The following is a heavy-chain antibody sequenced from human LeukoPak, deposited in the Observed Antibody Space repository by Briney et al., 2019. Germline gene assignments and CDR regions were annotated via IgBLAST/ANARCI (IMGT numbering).Heavy chain of an antibody. CDR1: GVSISSYY. V-gene: IGHV4-59*01. J-gene: IGHJ4*02. CDR2: GYYSGDT. Sequence: SETLSLTCTVSGVSISSYYWTWIRQSPGKGLEWIGYGYYSGDTNYNPSLKSRVTISVDTSKNQFSLKLTSVTAADTAVYYCARAVATIPFYYNYWGQGTLVTVSS. D-gene: IGHD5-12*01. CDR3: ARAVATIPFYYNY.